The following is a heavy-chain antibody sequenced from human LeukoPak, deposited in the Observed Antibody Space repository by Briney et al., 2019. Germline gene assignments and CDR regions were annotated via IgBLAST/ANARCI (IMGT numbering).Heavy chain of an antibody. CDR3: ATRSSTAGDAFDI. CDR1: GYSFTSYW. Sequence: GESLKISCKGSGYSFTSYWIGWVRQMPGKGLGWMGIIYPGDSDTRYSPSFQGQVTISADKSISTAYLQWSSLKASDTAMYYCATRSSTAGDAFDIWGQGTMVTVSS. J-gene: IGHJ3*02. D-gene: IGHD6-6*01. CDR2: IYPGDSDT. V-gene: IGHV5-51*01.